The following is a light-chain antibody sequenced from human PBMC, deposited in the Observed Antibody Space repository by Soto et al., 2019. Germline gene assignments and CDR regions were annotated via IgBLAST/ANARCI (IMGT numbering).Light chain of an antibody. V-gene: IGKV3-20*01. CDR2: GAS. Sequence: EIVFTQSPGTLSLSPGERATLSCRSSQSVSNRYLAWYQQKPGQAPRLLIYGASTRATGIPARFSGRGSGTDFTLTISRLEPEDFAVYYCQQYNSWPETFGQGTKVDIK. CDR3: QQYNSWPET. J-gene: IGKJ1*01. CDR1: QSVSNRY.